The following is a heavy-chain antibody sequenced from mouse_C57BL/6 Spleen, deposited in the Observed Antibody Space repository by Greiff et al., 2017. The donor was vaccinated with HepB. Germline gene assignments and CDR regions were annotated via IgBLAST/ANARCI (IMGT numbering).Heavy chain of an antibody. CDR2: INPSNGGT. D-gene: IGHD2-5*01. CDR1: GYTFTSYW. CDR3: ASSHTYYSNYEYYGMDY. V-gene: IGHV1-53*01. J-gene: IGHJ4*01. Sequence: QVQLKQPGTELVKPGASVKLSCKASGYTFTSYWMHWVKQRPGQGLEWIGNINPSNGGTNYNEKFKSKATLTVDKSSSTAYMQLSSLTSEDSAVYYFASSHTYYSNYEYYGMDYWGQGTSVTV.